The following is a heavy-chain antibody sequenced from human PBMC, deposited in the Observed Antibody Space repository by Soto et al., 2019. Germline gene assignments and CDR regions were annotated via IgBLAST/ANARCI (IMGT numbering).Heavy chain of an antibody. D-gene: IGHD3-16*01. CDR3: AKDRRAGGNSAFYFDF. V-gene: IGHV3-23*01. CDR2: ISATGGGT. CDR1: GFTFSSYA. J-gene: IGHJ4*02. Sequence: QPGGSLRLSCAASGFTFSSYAMSWVRQAPGKGLEWVSAISATGGGTYYADSVKGRFTISRDNSHNTLYLQVHSLTAEDTAVYYCAKDRRAGGNSAFYFDFWGQGAQVTVSS.